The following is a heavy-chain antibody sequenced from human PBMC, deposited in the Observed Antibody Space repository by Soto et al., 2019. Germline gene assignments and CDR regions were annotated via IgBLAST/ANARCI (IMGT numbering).Heavy chain of an antibody. CDR2: ISGSGGST. D-gene: IGHD1-20*01. J-gene: IGHJ6*02. V-gene: IGHV3-23*01. Sequence: PGGSLRLSCAASGFTFSSYAMSWVRQAPGKGLEWVSAISGSGGSTYYADSVKGRFTISRDNSKNTLYLQMNSLRAEDTAVYYCARGRYQGIYYYYYGMDVWGQGTTVTVSS. CDR1: GFTFSSYA. CDR3: ARGRYQGIYYYYYGMDV.